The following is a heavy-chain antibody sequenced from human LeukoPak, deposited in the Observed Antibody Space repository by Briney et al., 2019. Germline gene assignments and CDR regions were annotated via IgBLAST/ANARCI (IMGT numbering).Heavy chain of an antibody. J-gene: IGHJ4*02. Sequence: SVKVSCKASGYTFTSYGISWVRQAPGQGLEWMGRIIPILGIANYAQKFQGRVTITADKSTSTAYMELSSLRSEDTAVYYCAGNVGSSWAHFDSWGQGTLVTVSS. CDR1: GYTFTSYG. CDR3: AGNVGSSWAHFDS. D-gene: IGHD6-13*01. CDR2: IIPILGIA. V-gene: IGHV1-69*04.